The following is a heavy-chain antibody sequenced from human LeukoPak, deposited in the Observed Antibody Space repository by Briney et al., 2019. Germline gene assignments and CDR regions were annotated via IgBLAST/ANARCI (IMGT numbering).Heavy chain of an antibody. CDR2: INPSGGST. CDR3: CSSSGPGDYFDY. D-gene: IGHD3-22*01. V-gene: IGHV1-46*01. J-gene: IGHJ4*02. Sequence: GASVKVSCKSSGYTFTSYHMHWVRQAPGQGLAWMGIINPSGGSTSYAQKFQGRVTMTSDTSTSTVYMELSSLRSEDTAVYYCCSSSGPGDYFDYWGQGTLVTVSS. CDR1: GYTFTSYH.